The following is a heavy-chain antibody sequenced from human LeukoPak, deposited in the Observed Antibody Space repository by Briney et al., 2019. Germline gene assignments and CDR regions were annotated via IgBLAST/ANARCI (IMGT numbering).Heavy chain of an antibody. CDR2: IIPIFGTA. CDR1: GGTFSSYA. Sequence: GVSVKVSCKASGGTFSSYAISWVRQAPGQGLEWMGGIIPIFGTANYAPKFQGRVTITADKSTSTAYMELSSLRSEDTAVYYCARGGNYYDSSGYYLKYYYYYMDVWGKGTTVTVSS. D-gene: IGHD3-22*01. CDR3: ARGGNYYDSSGYYLKYYYYYMDV. J-gene: IGHJ6*03. V-gene: IGHV1-69*06.